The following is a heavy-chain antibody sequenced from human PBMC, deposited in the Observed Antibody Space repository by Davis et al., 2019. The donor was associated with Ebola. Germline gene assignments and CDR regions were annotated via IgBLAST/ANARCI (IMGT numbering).Heavy chain of an antibody. D-gene: IGHD7-27*01. CDR1: GYTFTSYY. V-gene: IGHV1-46*01. Sequence: ASVKVSCKASGYTFTSYYMHWVRQAPGQGLEWMGIINPSGGSTSYEQKFQGRVTMTRDTSTSTVYMELSSLRSEDTAVYYCAREYRTGELDYWGQGTLVTVSS. CDR2: INPSGGST. J-gene: IGHJ4*02. CDR3: AREYRTGELDY.